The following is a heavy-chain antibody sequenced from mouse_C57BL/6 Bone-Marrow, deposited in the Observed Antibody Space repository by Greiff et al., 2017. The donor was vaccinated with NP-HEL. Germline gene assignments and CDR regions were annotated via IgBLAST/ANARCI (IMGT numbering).Heavy chain of an antibody. CDR2: IYPGDGDT. J-gene: IGHJ2*01. CDR1: GYAFSSSW. D-gene: IGHD1-1*01. CDR3: ARSFYYGSSCDY. V-gene: IGHV1-82*01. Sequence: VKLVESGPELVKPGASVKISCKASGYAFSSSWMNWVKQRPGQGLEWIGRIYPGDGDTNYNGKFKGKATLTADKSSSTAYMQLSSLTSEDSAVYFCARSFYYGSSCDYGGQGTTLTVSS.